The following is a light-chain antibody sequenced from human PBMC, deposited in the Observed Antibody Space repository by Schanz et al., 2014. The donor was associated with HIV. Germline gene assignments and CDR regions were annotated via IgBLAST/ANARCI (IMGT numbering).Light chain of an antibody. CDR2: DNN. CDR1: SSNIGNNY. Sequence: QSVLTQPPSVSAAPGQTVTVSCSGSSSNIGNNYVSWYRHLPGTAPRLLIYDNNERPSGIPDRFSGSKSGTSATLGITGLQTGDEADYYCATWHSSLREVVFGGGTKLTV. CDR3: ATWHSSLREVV. J-gene: IGLJ2*01. V-gene: IGLV1-51*01.